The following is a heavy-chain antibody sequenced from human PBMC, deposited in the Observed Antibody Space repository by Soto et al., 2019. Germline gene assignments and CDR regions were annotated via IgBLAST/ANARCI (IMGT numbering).Heavy chain of an antibody. CDR2: MFYRGTT. J-gene: IGHJ3*02. D-gene: IGHD6-19*01. Sequence: PSETLSLTCTVSGGSISTSPSFWGWIRQPPGKGLEWIGSMFYRGTTYYSPSLKSRVTISVDTSKNQFSLKLRSVTAADTAVYYCAGGITVAGPSRDGFDIWGQGTVVTVSS. V-gene: IGHV4-39*07. CDR3: AGGITVAGPSRDGFDI. CDR1: GGSISTSPSF.